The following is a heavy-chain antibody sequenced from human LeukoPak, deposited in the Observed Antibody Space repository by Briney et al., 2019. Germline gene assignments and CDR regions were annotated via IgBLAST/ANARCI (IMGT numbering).Heavy chain of an antibody. CDR1: GFTFSSYG. CDR3: ARDAQFFDWLLAFDY. V-gene: IGHV3-7*01. CDR2: IKQDGSEQ. D-gene: IGHD3/OR15-3a*01. J-gene: IGHJ4*02. Sequence: GGSLRLSCAASGFTFSSYGMSWVRQAPGKGPEWVANIKQDGSEQFYADSVKGRFTISRDNAKNSLYLQMHTVRAEDTAVYFCARDAQFFDWLLAFDYWGQGALVTVSS.